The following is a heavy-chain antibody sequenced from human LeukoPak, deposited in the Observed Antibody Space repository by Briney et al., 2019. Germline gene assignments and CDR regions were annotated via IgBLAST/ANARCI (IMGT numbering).Heavy chain of an antibody. CDR1: GYTFTGYY. V-gene: IGHV1-2*02. CDR3: ARDYVEMATIAGY. Sequence: ASVKVSCKASGYTFTGYYMHWVRQAPGQGLEWMGWINPNSGGTNYAQKFQGRVTMTRNTSISTAYMELSSLRSEDTAVYYCARDYVEMATIAGYWGQGTLVTVSS. CDR2: INPNSGGT. D-gene: IGHD5-24*01. J-gene: IGHJ4*02.